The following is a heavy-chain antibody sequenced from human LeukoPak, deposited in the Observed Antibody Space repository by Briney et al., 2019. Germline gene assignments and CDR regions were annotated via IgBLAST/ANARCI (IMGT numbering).Heavy chain of an antibody. Sequence: GGPLRLSCAASGFTLNSYLMSWVRQAPGRGLEWVANIKKDGSEESYLDSVKGRFTVSRDNAKNSLFLQMNSLRGEDTAVYYCARSNPNRNALDLWGQGTMITISS. CDR2: IKKDGSEE. D-gene: IGHD1-14*01. J-gene: IGHJ3*01. CDR1: GFTLNSYL. V-gene: IGHV3-7*01. CDR3: ARSNPNRNALDL.